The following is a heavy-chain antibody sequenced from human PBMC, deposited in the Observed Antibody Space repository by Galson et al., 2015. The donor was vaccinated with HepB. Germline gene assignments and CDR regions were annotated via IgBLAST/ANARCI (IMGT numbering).Heavy chain of an antibody. Sequence: SLRLSCAASGFTFSSYAMHWVRQVPGKGLEWVAVISYDGSNKYYADSVKGRFTISRDNSKNTLYLQMNSLRAEDTAVYYCARDLYYYDSSGYFDYWGQGTLVTVSS. D-gene: IGHD3-22*01. CDR3: ARDLYYYDSSGYFDY. CDR2: ISYDGSNK. J-gene: IGHJ4*02. CDR1: GFTFSSYA. V-gene: IGHV3-30-3*01.